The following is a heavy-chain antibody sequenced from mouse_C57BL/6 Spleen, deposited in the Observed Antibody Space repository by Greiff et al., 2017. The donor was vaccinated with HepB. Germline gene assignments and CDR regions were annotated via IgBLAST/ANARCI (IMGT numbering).Heavy chain of an antibody. Sequence: ESGPGLVKPSQSLSLTCSVTGYSITSGYYWNWIRQFPGNKLEWMGYISYDGSNNYNPSLKNRISITRDTSKNQFFLKLNSVTTEDTATYYCARERIYYGRNWYFDVWGTGTTVTVSS. CDR2: ISYDGSN. V-gene: IGHV3-6*01. J-gene: IGHJ1*03. CDR3: ARERIYYGRNWYFDV. CDR1: GYSITSGYY. D-gene: IGHD1-1*01.